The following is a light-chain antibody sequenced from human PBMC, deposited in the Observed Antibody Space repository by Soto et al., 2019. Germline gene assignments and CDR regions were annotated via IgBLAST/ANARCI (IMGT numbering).Light chain of an antibody. CDR1: QSLSSW. CDR3: QQYNSYSLYI. Sequence: DLQMTQSPSTLSASVGDRVTITCRASQSLSSWLAWYQQKPGKAPKLLNYDASSLESGVPSRFIGSGSGTEFTLTIRSRQPDDFATYYCQQYNSYSLYILGQGTQLEIK. CDR2: DAS. V-gene: IGKV1-5*01. J-gene: IGKJ2*01.